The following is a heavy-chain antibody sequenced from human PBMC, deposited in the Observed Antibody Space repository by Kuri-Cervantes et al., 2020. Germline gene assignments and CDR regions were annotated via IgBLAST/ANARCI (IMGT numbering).Heavy chain of an antibody. CDR1: GFTFSSYS. J-gene: IGHJ5*02. V-gene: IGHV3-48*02. CDR2: ISSSSSTI. CDR3: ARDTSVGRNWFDP. Sequence: GESLKISCAASGFTFSSYSMNWVCQAPGKGLEWVSYISSSSSTIYYADSVKGRFTISRDNAKNSLYLQMNSLRDEDTAVYYCARDTSVGRNWFDPWGQGTLVTVSS. D-gene: IGHD1-26*01.